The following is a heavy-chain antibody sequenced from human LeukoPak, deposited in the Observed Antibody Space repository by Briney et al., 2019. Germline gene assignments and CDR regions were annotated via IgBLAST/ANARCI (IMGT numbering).Heavy chain of an antibody. Sequence: PGGSLRLSCAGSGFTLSSNAMSWVRQAPGKGLEWVSSISDSGDFTYYADSVKGRFTISRDNSKNTLFVQMSSLRAEDTAVYYCARVDSTSIWGYDSSGPAGYWGQGTLVTVSS. CDR3: ARVDSTSIWGYDSSGPAGY. D-gene: IGHD3-22*01. V-gene: IGHV3-23*01. CDR2: ISDSGDFT. J-gene: IGHJ4*02. CDR1: GFTLSSNA.